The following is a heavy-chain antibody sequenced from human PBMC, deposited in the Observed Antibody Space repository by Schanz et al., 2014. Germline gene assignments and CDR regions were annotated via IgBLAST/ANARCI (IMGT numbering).Heavy chain of an antibody. V-gene: IGHV3-33*01. CDR3: ARANYRRKINFDY. Sequence: VQLLESGGGLVQPGGSLRLSCVASGFTFSSYGMHWVRQAPGKGLEWVAVIWNDENNKYYADSVKGRFTMSRDNSKNTLYLQMNSLRAEDTAVYYCARANYRRKINFDYWGRGTLVTVSS. D-gene: IGHD3-10*01. CDR2: IWNDENNK. CDR1: GFTFSSYG. J-gene: IGHJ4*02.